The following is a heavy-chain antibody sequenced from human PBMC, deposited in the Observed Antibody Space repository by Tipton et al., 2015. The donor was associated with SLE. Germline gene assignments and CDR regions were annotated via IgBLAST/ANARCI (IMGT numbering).Heavy chain of an antibody. J-gene: IGHJ4*02. CDR1: GFTFNNCA. V-gene: IGHV3-30-3*01. D-gene: IGHD6-19*01. CDR3: ARDQRAMAAGDY. Sequence: SLRLSCAASGFTFNNCAMHWVRQAPGKGLEWVAVISYDGNNKYYADSVKGRFTISRDTSKNTLYLQMNSLRAEDTAVYYCARDQRAMAAGDYWGQGTLVTVSS. CDR2: ISYDGNNK.